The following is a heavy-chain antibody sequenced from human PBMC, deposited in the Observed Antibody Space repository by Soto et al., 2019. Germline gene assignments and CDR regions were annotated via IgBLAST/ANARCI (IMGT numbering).Heavy chain of an antibody. CDR1: GGSISSYY. D-gene: IGHD6-13*01. CDR3: ARDSSAAAGINWFDP. J-gene: IGHJ5*02. Sequence: SGTLSLTCTVSGGSISSYYWSWIRQPPGKGLEWIVYIYYSGSTNYNPPLKSRVTISVDTSKNQFSLKLSSVTAADTAVYYCARDSSAAAGINWFDPWGQGTLVTVSS. CDR2: IYYSGST. V-gene: IGHV4-59*01.